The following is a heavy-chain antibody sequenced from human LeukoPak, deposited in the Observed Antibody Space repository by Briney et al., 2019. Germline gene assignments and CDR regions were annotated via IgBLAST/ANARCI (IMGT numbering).Heavy chain of an antibody. CDR2: IYYSGST. J-gene: IGHJ1*01. V-gene: IGHV4-59*12. D-gene: IGHD2-2*01. Sequence: SETLSLTCTVSGGSISSYYWSWIRQPPGKGLEWIGYIYYSGSTYYNPSLKSRVTISVDTSKNQFSLKLSSVTAADTAVYYCARGIVVVPAANGYFQHWGQGTLVTVSS. CDR1: GGSISSYY. CDR3: ARGIVVVPAANGYFQH.